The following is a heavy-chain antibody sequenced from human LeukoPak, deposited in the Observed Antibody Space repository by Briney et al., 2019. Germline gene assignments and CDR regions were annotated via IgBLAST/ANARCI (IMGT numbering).Heavy chain of an antibody. J-gene: IGHJ6*03. CDR3: ARFPKAGTTSFYYYYMDV. Sequence: ASVKVSCKASGYTFSNYGISWVRQAPGQGLEWMVWIIGYNGDTNYPQKRQGRVTMTTDTSTSTAYMELRSLRSDDTAVYYCARFPKAGTTSFYYYYMDVWGKGTTVTVSS. D-gene: IGHD1-7*01. CDR1: GYTFSNYG. CDR2: IIGYNGDT. V-gene: IGHV1-18*01.